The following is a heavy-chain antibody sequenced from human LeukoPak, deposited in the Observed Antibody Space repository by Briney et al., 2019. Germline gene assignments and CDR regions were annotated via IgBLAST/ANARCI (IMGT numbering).Heavy chain of an antibody. Sequence: SETLPLTCTVSGGSITSYYWSWIRQPAWKGLEWIGRIYTRGSTNHSPSLKSRVTMSVDTSKNQFSLQLSAVTAADTAVYYCAGEGHYYDSSGYYYGGEDYWGQGTLVTVSS. D-gene: IGHD3-22*01. V-gene: IGHV4-4*07. CDR3: AGEGHYYDSSGYYYGGEDY. J-gene: IGHJ4*02. CDR2: IYTRGST. CDR1: GGSITSYY.